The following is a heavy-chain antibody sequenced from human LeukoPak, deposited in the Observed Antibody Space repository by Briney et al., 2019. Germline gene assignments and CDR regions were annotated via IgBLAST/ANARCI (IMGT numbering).Heavy chain of an antibody. CDR1: GYTFTSYA. Sequence: ASVKVSCKASGYTFTSYAMHGVRQVPGQRLEWMGWINADNGNTKYSQEFQGRVTITRDTSASTAYMELSSLRSEDMALYYCARSPRLSLNFDYWGQGTLVTVSS. CDR2: INADNGNT. J-gene: IGHJ4*02. D-gene: IGHD6-6*01. V-gene: IGHV1-3*03. CDR3: ARSPRLSLNFDY.